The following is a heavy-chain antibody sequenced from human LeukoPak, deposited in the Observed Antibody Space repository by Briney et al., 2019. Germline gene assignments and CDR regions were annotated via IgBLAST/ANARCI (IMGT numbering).Heavy chain of an antibody. J-gene: IGHJ4*02. D-gene: IGHD3-9*01. Sequence: GTLRLSCAASGFTFSSYGMGWVRQAPGKGLEWVSAISGSGGSTYYADSVKGRFTISRDNSKNTLYLQMNSLRAEDTAVYYCAKEYYDILTGYLDCFDYWGQGTLVTVSS. CDR3: AKEYYDILTGYLDCFDY. CDR2: ISGSGGST. V-gene: IGHV3-23*01. CDR1: GFTFSSYG.